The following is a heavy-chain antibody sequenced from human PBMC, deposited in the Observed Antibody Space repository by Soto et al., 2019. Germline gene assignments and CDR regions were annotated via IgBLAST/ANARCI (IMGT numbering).Heavy chain of an antibody. CDR3: ARGGSGYVWFNEY. CDR1: GGTFNSYT. Sequence: QVQLVQSGAEVKKPGSSVKVSCKASGGTFNSYTINWVRQAPGQGLEWMGGITPIFGRTNYAQKFQDRVTITADESTNTAYMDLSSLKSEDTAIYYCARGGSGYVWFNEYWGQGTLVTVSS. CDR2: ITPIFGRT. D-gene: IGHD3-22*01. V-gene: IGHV1-69*01. J-gene: IGHJ4*02.